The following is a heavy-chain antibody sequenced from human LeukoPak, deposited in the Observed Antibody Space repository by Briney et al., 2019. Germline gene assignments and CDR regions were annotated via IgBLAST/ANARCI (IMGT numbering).Heavy chain of an antibody. CDR1: GFTFSSYW. J-gene: IGHJ5*02. CDR2: IKQDGSEK. CDR3: AREVRIAARPGWFDP. V-gene: IGHV3-7*01. D-gene: IGHD6-6*01. Sequence: GGSLRLSCAASGFTFSSYWMSWVRQAPGKGLEWVANIKQDGSEKYYVDSVKGRFTISRDNAKNSLYLQMNSLRAEDTAVYYCAREVRIAARPGWFDPWGQGTLVTVSS.